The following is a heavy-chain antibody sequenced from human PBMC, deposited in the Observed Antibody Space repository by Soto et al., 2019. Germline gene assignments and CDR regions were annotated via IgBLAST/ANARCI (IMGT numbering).Heavy chain of an antibody. J-gene: IGHJ4*02. D-gene: IGHD1-26*01. CDR1: GGSFSGYY. CDR2: INHSGGT. V-gene: IGHV4-34*02. Sequence: QVQLQQWGAGLLKPSETLSLTCAVYGGSFSGYYWSWIRQTPVKGLEWIGEINHSGGTNYNPSLKSRVTISVDTSKNQFSLKLSSVTAADTAVFYCARLRWEQPWVFDYWGQGTLVTVSS. CDR3: ARLRWEQPWVFDY.